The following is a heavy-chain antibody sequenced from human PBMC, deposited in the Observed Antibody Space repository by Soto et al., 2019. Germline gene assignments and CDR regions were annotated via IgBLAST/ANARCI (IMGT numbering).Heavy chain of an antibody. CDR1: GFTFSSYW. V-gene: IGHV3-74*01. CDR3: VRGDGAYYDGNGYLGRH. Sequence: EVQLVESGGGLVQPGGSLRLSCAASGFTFSSYWMHWVRQAPGKGLVWVSRLKSDGSGTTYADSVKGRLTISRDNAKNTLYLQMNSLRDEETAVYYCVRGDGAYYDGNGYLGRHWGQGTLVTVSS. CDR2: LKSDGSGT. D-gene: IGHD3-22*01. J-gene: IGHJ4*02.